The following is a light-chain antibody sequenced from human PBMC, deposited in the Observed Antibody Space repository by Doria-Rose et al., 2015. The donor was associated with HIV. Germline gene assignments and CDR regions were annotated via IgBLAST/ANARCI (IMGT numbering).Light chain of an antibody. Sequence: EIVMTQSPGTLSLSPGERATLSCRASQSFSSTYLAWYQQKPDQAPSLLIYDGSTRATGIADSFSASGSRTDFTRTINRLEPEDFALYYCHQYGTSWTFGQGTKVEI. CDR3: HQYGTSWT. J-gene: IGKJ1*01. CDR1: QSFSSTY. V-gene: IGKV3-20*01. CDR2: DGS.